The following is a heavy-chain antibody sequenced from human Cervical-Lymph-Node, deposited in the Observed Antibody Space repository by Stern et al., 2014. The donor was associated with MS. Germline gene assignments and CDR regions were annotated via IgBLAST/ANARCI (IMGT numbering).Heavy chain of an antibody. V-gene: IGHV3-15*01. J-gene: IGHJ5*02. CDR3: STDGVVRGVIA. Sequence: QLVESGGGLVKPGGSLRLSCSASGLTFRNVWMNWVRQAPGKGLEWVGHIRNNADGGTADYAAPVKGRFTISRDDSKATLHLQMDSLKTEDTAVYYCSTDGVVRGVIAWGQGTLVTVSS. CDR1: GLTFRNVW. CDR2: IRNNADGGTA. D-gene: IGHD3-10*01.